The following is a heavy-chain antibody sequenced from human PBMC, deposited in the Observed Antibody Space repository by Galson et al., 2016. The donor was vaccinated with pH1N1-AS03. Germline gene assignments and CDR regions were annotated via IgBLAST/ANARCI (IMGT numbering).Heavy chain of an antibody. CDR1: GFMSLTSW. Sequence: SLRLSCAASGFMSLTSWISWVRQAPGKGLEWVADIKEDGSVKNYAESVRGRFTISRDNAKNPDFFLQIINVRAKDTAIYYCEIQNVFSGKYYFDSWGQGTPVTVSS. CDR3: EIQNVFSGKYYFDS. CDR2: IKEDGSVK. V-gene: IGHV3-7*01. J-gene: IGHJ4*01. D-gene: IGHD1-26*01.